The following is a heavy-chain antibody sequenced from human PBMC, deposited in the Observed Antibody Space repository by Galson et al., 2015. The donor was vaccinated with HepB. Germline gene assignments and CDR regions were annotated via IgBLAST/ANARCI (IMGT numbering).Heavy chain of an antibody. CDR1: GDSVSRDTVG. CDR2: TYYRSKWYS. D-gene: IGHD3-10*01. V-gene: IGHV6-1*01. J-gene: IGHJ6*02. CDR3: TRVAHLGRGMNF. Sequence: CAISGDSVSRDTVGWNWIRQSPSRGLGGLGRTYYRSKWYSDYAISVRSRVIINADSSTNQFFLQLNSVIPEDTAVYYCTRVAHLGRGMNFWGQGTTVTVSS.